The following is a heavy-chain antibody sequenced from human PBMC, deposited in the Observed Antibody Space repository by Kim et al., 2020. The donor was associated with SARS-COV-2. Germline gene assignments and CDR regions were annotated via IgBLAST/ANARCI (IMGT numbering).Heavy chain of an antibody. CDR1: GFSFISYA. Sequence: GGSLRLSCAASGFSFISYAMSWVGQAPGKGLEWVSGIGGGGVSTYYADSVKGGFTISRGNSKNTLYLQMSSLRAQDTALYYCAKHRGSGWYAAFDIWGQGTMVTVSS. CDR3: AKHRGSGWYAAFDI. V-gene: IGHV3-23*01. J-gene: IGHJ3*02. CDR2: IGGGGVST. D-gene: IGHD6-19*01.